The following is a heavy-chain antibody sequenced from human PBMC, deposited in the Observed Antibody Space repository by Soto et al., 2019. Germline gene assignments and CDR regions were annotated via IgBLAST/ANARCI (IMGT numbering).Heavy chain of an antibody. Sequence: SETLSLTCTVSGGSIGSYYWSWIRQSPGKGLEWIGFIYYSGFTKYNPSLKSRVTISVDTSKNQLSLKLSSVTAADTAVYYCAGGYYYDSSDYSPDFDYWGQGTLVTVSS. CDR1: GGSIGSYY. J-gene: IGHJ4*02. CDR2: IYYSGFT. CDR3: AGGYYYDSSDYSPDFDY. D-gene: IGHD3-22*01. V-gene: IGHV4-59*01.